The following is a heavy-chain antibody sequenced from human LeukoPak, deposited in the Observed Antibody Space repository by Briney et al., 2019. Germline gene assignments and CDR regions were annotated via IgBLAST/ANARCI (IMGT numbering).Heavy chain of an antibody. D-gene: IGHD2-15*01. CDR3: ARAIVVVVAATTFDY. CDR1: GGSISSGDYY. Sequence: SQTLSLTCTVSGGSISSGDYYWSWIRQPPGKGLECIGYIYYSGSTYYNPSLKSRVTISVDTSKNQFSLKLSSVTAADTAVYYCARAIVVVVAATTFDYWGQGTLVTVSS. V-gene: IGHV4-30-4*01. CDR2: IYYSGST. J-gene: IGHJ4*02.